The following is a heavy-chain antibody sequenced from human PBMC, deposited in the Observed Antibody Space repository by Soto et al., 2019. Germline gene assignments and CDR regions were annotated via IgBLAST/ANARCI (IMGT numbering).Heavy chain of an antibody. Sequence: HPGGSLRLSCAASGFTFSTYAMNWVRQAPGKGLEWVSAISGGGGSTYYADSVKGRVTISRDNSKNTLYLQMNSLRAEDTAVYYCAKVSLGALTFTDYYYYGLDVWGQGTKVTVS. J-gene: IGHJ6*02. D-gene: IGHD1-26*01. V-gene: IGHV3-23*01. CDR3: AKVSLGALTFTDYYYYGLDV. CDR2: ISGGGGST. CDR1: GFTFSTYA.